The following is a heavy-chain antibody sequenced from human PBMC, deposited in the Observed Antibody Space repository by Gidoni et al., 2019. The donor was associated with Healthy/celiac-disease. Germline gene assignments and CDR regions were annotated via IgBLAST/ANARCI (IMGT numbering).Heavy chain of an antibody. CDR3: AREDRDAFDI. CDR2: VSSSSSYI. Sequence: EVQLVESGGGLVKPGGSLRPSCAASGFTFSSFSMNWVRQAPGRGLEWVSSVSSSSSYIYYADSVKGRFTISRDNAKNSLYLQMNSLRAEDTAVYYCAREDRDAFDIWGQGTMVTVSS. CDR1: GFTFSSFS. V-gene: IGHV3-21*01. J-gene: IGHJ3*02.